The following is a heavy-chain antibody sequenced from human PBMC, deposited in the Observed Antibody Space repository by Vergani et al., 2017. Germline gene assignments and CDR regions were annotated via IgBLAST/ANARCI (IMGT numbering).Heavy chain of an antibody. CDR3: AKYLRDSTDGLPDS. D-gene: IGHD2-21*02. CDR1: GFSFTTYA. J-gene: IGHJ4*02. Sequence: VQLLESGGDLVQPGGSLRLSCAASGFSFTTYAMSWVRQAPGKGLEWLAYIGKDGINTRYRDAVKGRFTVSRDNSKDILYLQMDSLRSEDTALYYCAKYLRDSTDGLPDSWGPGTLVIVSS. CDR2: IGKDGINT. V-gene: IGHV3-30*02.